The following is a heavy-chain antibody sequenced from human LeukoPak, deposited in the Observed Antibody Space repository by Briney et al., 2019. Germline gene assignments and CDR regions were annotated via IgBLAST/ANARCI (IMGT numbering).Heavy chain of an antibody. CDR2: IYSGGST. D-gene: IGHD6-25*01. CDR1: EFSVGSNY. J-gene: IGHJ2*01. CDR3: ARGPPWYFDL. V-gene: IGHV3-66*01. Sequence: GGSLRLSCAASEFSVGSNYMTWVRQAPGKGLEWVSLIYSGGSTYYADSVKGRFTISRDNSKNTLYLQMNSLRAEDTAVYYCARGPPWYFDLWGRGTLVTVSS.